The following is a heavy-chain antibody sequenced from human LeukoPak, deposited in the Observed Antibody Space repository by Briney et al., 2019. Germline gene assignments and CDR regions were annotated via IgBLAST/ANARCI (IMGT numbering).Heavy chain of an antibody. D-gene: IGHD1-26*01. CDR2: INPNSGGT. V-gene: IGHV1-2*06. J-gene: IGHJ6*02. CDR1: GYTFTGYY. CDR3: ARDRSGELEYGMDV. Sequence: ASVKVSCKASGYTFTGYYMHWVRQAPGQGLEWMGRINPNSGGTNYAQKFQGRVTMTRDTSISTAYMELSRLRSDDTAVYYCARDRSGELEYGMDVWGQGTTVTVSS.